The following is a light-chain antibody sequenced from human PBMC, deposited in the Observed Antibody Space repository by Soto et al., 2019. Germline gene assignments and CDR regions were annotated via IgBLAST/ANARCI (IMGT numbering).Light chain of an antibody. Sequence: EIVLTQSPGTLSLSPGERATLSCRASQSVFNNHIGWYQQKPGQAPRRLIFGASFRATGIPDRFSGSGSGTDFTLTISRLEPEDIAVYYCQYYGSSVTFAGGTKVDIK. CDR2: GAS. CDR3: QYYGSSVT. V-gene: IGKV3-20*01. J-gene: IGKJ4*01. CDR1: QSVFNNH.